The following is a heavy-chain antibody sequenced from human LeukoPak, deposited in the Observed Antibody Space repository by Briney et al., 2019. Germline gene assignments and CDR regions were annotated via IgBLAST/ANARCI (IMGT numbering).Heavy chain of an antibody. CDR1: GYTFTSYA. J-gene: IGHJ5*02. D-gene: IGHD3-10*01. Sequence: ASVKVSCKASGYTFTSYAMNWVRQAPGQGLEWMGWINTNTGNPTYAQGFTGRFVFSLDTSVSTAYLQVSSLKAEDTAVYYCARDVYGTFGELLRWFEPWGHGPLVTVSS. V-gene: IGHV7-4-1*02. CDR3: ARDVYGTFGELLRWFEP. CDR2: INTNTGNP.